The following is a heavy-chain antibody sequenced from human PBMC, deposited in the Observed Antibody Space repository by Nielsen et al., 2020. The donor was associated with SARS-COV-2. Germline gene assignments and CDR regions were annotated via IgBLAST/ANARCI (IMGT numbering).Heavy chain of an antibody. CDR3: AKELTIFGLKYGMDV. V-gene: IGHV3-74*01. CDR2: INSDGSST. CDR1: GFTFSSYW. D-gene: IGHD3/OR15-3a*01. J-gene: IGHJ6*02. Sequence: GGSLRLSCAASGFTFSSYWMHWVRQAPEKGLVWVSRINSDGSSTSYADSVKGRFTISRDNAKNTLYLQMNSLRAEDTAVYYCAKELTIFGLKYGMDVWGQGTTVTVSS.